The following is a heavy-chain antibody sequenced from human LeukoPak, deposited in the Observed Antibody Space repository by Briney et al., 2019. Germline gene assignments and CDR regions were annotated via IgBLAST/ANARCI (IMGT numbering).Heavy chain of an antibody. J-gene: IGHJ6*03. CDR1: GFTVSSNY. CDR2: INQDGSAK. D-gene: IGHD5-24*01. Sequence: GGSLRLSCAASGFTVSSNYMSWVRQAPGKGLEWVANINQDGSAKYYVDSVKGRFTISRDNAKNSLYLQMNSLRAEDTAVYYCARSSRDGYNLIDYMDVWGKGTTVTVSS. CDR3: ARSSRDGYNLIDYMDV. V-gene: IGHV3-7*01.